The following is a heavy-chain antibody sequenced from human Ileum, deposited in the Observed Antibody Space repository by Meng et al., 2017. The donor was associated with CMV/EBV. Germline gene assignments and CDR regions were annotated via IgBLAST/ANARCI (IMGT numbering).Heavy chain of an antibody. Sequence: SETLSLTCTVSGGSVSSGSYYWSWIRQPPGKGLEWIGYIYYSGSTNYNPSLKSRVTISVDTSKNQFSLKLSSVTAADTAVYYCARGFNYDWFDPWGQGTLVTVSS. D-gene: IGHD4-11*01. CDR2: IYYSGST. V-gene: IGHV4-61*01. J-gene: IGHJ5*02. CDR3: ARGFNYDWFDP. CDR1: GGSVSSGSYY.